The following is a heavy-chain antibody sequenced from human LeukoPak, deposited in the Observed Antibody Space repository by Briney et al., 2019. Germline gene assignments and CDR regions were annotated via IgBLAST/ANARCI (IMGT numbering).Heavy chain of an antibody. CDR3: ARDPTADDY. CDR2: ITSVSSYK. CDR1: GFTFSNYA. V-gene: IGHV3-21*01. J-gene: IGHJ4*02. Sequence: GGSLRLSCTASGFTFSNYAMNWVRQAPGKGLEWVSSITSVSSYKYYADSVKGRFTISRDNAKNSLFLHMNSLRAEDTAIYYCARDPTADDYWGQGTLVTVSS. D-gene: IGHD2-2*01.